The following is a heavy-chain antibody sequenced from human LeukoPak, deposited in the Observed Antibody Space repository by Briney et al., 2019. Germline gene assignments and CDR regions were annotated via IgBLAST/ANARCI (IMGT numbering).Heavy chain of an antibody. Sequence: GGSLRLSCTGSGFTFSGYWMHWVRQVLGKGLVWVSRINSDGSDMSYADSVKGRFTISRDNAKNTVYLQMNSLRVEDTALYYCARDSRWYNGRYYDEGIDYWGQGTLVTVSS. CDR2: INSDGSDM. D-gene: IGHD1-26*01. CDR1: GFTFSGYW. V-gene: IGHV3-74*01. J-gene: IGHJ4*02. CDR3: ARDSRWYNGRYYDEGIDY.